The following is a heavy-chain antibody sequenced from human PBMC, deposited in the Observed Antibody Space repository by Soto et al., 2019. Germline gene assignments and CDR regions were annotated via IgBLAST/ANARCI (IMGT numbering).Heavy chain of an antibody. Sequence: QVQLQESGPGLVKPSQTLSLTCTVSGGSISSGDYYWSWIRQHPGKGLEWIGYIYYSGSTYYNPSLNIRVTISVDTTKSQFSLKLSSVTAADTAVYYCARWWSGSRQGFDPWGQGTLVTVSS. CDR1: GGSISSGDYY. CDR2: IYYSGST. CDR3: ARWWSGSRQGFDP. V-gene: IGHV4-31*03. J-gene: IGHJ5*02. D-gene: IGHD3-3*01.